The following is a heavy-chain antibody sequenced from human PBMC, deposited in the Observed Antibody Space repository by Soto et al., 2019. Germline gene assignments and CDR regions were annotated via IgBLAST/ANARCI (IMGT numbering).Heavy chain of an antibody. CDR2: INPNGGST. J-gene: IGHJ3*01. D-gene: IGHD2-2*02. CDR3: ARDQVPSDAGPVRYPADV. V-gene: IGHV1-46*01. CDR1: GYSFTRYY. Sequence: ASVKVSCKTSGYSFTRYYLHWVRQAPGQGLEWMGIINPNGGSTTYSQHFQDRLTLTRDTSANTVYMELSGLTSEDTAIYFCARDQVPSDAGPVRYPADVWGQGPLVTV.